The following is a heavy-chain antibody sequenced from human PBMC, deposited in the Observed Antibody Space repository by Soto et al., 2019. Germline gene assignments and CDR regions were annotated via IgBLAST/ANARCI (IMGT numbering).Heavy chain of an antibody. CDR3: AAKGGGGALG. Sequence: QMQLVQSGPEVKKPGTSVKVSCKASGFTFTSSAVQWVRQARGQRLEWIGWIVVGSGNTNYAQKFQERVTITRDMPTSTAYREVSSLRSEDTAGYSCAAKGGGGALGWGQGTTVTVSS. V-gene: IGHV1-58*01. CDR1: GFTFTSSA. CDR2: IVVGSGNT. D-gene: IGHD3-16*01. J-gene: IGHJ6*02.